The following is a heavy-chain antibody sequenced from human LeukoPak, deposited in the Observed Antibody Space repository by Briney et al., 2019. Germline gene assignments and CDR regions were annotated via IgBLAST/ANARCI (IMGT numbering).Heavy chain of an antibody. CDR3: AHSCGGGNSAYFDY. Sequence: SGPTLVNPTQPLTLTCTFSGFSLSTNAVGVGWIRQPPGKALEWLAVIYWDDDKRYRPSLKNRLTITKDPSKNQVVLTMTNMDPVVTATYYCAHSCGGGNSAYFDYWGQGTLVTVSS. V-gene: IGHV2-5*02. CDR2: IYWDDDK. J-gene: IGHJ4*02. CDR1: GFSLSTNAVG. D-gene: IGHD4-23*01.